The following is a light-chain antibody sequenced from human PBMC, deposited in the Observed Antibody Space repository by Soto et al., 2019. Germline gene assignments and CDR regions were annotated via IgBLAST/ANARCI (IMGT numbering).Light chain of an antibody. CDR1: QSINSW. V-gene: IGKV1-5*03. Sequence: DLQMTQSPSTLSASVGDRVTITCRASQSINSWLAWYQQKPGKAPKPLIYKASSLESGVPSRFSGSGSGTEFTLTISSLQPDDFSTYYCQQYNSYSGYTFGQGTKLEIK. CDR3: QQYNSYSGYT. CDR2: KAS. J-gene: IGKJ2*01.